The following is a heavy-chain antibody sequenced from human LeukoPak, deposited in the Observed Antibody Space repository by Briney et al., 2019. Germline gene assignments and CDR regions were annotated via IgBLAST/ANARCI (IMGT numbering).Heavy chain of an antibody. CDR3: ARDDYNVFDY. Sequence: GGSLRLSCAASGFTFRNYGMQWARLAPGKGREWVAYVWYDGSNQDYADSVRGRFTISRDNSKNMMYLQMNSLRVEDTAVYYCARDDYNVFDYWGQGTLVTVSS. CDR2: VWYDGSNQ. J-gene: IGHJ4*02. CDR1: GFTFRNYG. V-gene: IGHV3-33*01. D-gene: IGHD4-11*01.